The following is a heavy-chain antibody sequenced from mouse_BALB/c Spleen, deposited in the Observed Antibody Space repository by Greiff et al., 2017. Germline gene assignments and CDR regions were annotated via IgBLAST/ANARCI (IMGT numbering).Heavy chain of an antibody. CDR1: GFTFSSYA. D-gene: IGHD1-2*01. CDR3: ARPGDGAITTATFFAY. V-gene: IGHV5-9-3*01. J-gene: IGHJ3*01. Sequence: EVKVVESGGGLVKPGGSLKLSCAASGFTFSSYAMSWVRQTPEKRLEWVATISSGGSYTYYPDSVKGRFTISRDNAKNTLYLQMSSLRSEDTAMYYCARPGDGAITTATFFAYWGQGTLVTVSA. CDR2: ISSGGSYT.